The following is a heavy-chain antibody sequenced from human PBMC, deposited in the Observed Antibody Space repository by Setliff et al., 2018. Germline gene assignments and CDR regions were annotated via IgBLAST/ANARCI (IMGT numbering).Heavy chain of an antibody. CDR1: GGSISSSNYY. V-gene: IGHV4-61*05. Sequence: SETLSLTCTVSGGSISSSNYYWSWIRQPPGKGLEWIGYFYHSGSMNYSPSLKGRVTMSVDTSNNQLSLKLTSVSAADTAVYYCARAYYYASGNSHNYYMDVWGKGTAVTVSS. CDR3: ARAYYYASGNSHNYYMDV. CDR2: FYHSGSM. D-gene: IGHD3-10*01. J-gene: IGHJ6*03.